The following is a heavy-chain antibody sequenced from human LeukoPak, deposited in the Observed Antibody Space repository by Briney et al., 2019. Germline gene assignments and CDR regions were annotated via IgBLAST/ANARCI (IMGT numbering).Heavy chain of an antibody. D-gene: IGHD1-26*01. Sequence: PSETLSLTCTVSGGSISSSSYYWGWIRQPPGKGLEWIGSIYYSGSTYYNPSLKSRVTISVDTSKNQFSLKLSSVTAADTAVYYCARHGSRGKGVWYYFDYWGQGTLVTVSS. V-gene: IGHV4-39*01. CDR3: ARHGSRGKGVWYYFDY. J-gene: IGHJ4*02. CDR2: IYYSGST. CDR1: GGSISSSSYY.